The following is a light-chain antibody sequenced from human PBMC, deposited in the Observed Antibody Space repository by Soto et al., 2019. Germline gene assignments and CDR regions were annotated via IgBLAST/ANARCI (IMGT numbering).Light chain of an antibody. CDR1: QSISSW. CDR3: QQYNSCLWT. J-gene: IGKJ1*01. Sequence: DIQMTQSPSTLSASVGDGVTITCRASQSISSWLAWYQQKPGKAPKLLIYDASSLESGVPSRFSGSGSGTEFTLTISSLQPDDFATYYCQQYNSCLWTFGQGTKVEIK. CDR2: DAS. V-gene: IGKV1-5*01.